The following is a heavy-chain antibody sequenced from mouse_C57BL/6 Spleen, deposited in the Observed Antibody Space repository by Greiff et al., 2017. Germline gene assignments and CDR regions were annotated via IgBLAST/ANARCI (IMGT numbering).Heavy chain of an antibody. J-gene: IGHJ2*01. Sequence: VQVVESGAELVRPGASVKLSCKASGYTFTDYYINWVKQRPGQGLEWIARIYPGSGNTYYNEKFKGKATLTAEKSSSTAYMQLSSLTSEDSAVYFCARDYGSRFDYWGQGTTLTVSS. CDR3: ARDYGSRFDY. V-gene: IGHV1-76*01. CDR1: GYTFTDYY. D-gene: IGHD1-1*01. CDR2: IYPGSGNT.